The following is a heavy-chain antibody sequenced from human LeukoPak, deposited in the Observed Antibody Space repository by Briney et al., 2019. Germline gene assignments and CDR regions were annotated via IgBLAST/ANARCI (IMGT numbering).Heavy chain of an antibody. CDR2: ISAYNGNT. J-gene: IGHJ4*02. CDR3: SRYGKIRGGGYSYGCSDY. D-gene: IGHD5-18*01. Sequence: ASVTVSFKASGYTFTSYGISWVRQAPGQGLEWMGWISAYNGNTNYAQKLQGRVTMTTDTSTSTAYMELRSLRSDDTAVYYCSRYGKIRGGGYSYGCSDYWGQGTLVTVSS. V-gene: IGHV1-18*04. CDR1: GYTFTSYG.